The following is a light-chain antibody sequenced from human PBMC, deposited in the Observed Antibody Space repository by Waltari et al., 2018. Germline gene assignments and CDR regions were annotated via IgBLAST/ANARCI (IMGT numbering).Light chain of an antibody. Sequence: QSALTQPPSASGSPGQSVTIPCAGTNSDVGTYHYVSWYQHHPGNAPKLLIYGVTERLPGVPDRFSGSKSGTTASLTVSGLQADDEADYYCTSYGGVNVLGVLFGGGTKLTVL. J-gene: IGLJ2*01. CDR1: NSDVGTYHY. CDR3: TSYGGVNVLGVL. CDR2: GVT. V-gene: IGLV2-8*01.